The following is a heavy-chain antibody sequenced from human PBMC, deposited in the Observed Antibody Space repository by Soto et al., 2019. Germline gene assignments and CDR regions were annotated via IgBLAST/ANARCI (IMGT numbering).Heavy chain of an antibody. CDR3: ARDLVYCSGGSCYFPVYYYGMDV. V-gene: IGHV3-30-3*01. CDR2: ISYDGSNK. CDR1: GFTFSSYA. D-gene: IGHD2-15*01. J-gene: IGHJ6*02. Sequence: GGSLRLSCAASGFTFSSYAMHRVRQAPGKGLEWVAVISYDGSNKYYADSVKGRFTISRDNSKNTLYLQMNSLRAEDTAVYYCARDLVYCSGGSCYFPVYYYGMDVWGQGTTVTVSS.